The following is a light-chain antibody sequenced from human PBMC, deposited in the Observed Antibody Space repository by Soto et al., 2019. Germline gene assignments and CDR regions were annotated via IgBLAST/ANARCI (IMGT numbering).Light chain of an antibody. Sequence: QSVLTQPPSASGTPGQRVTISCYGSSSNIGSNSVNWYQQLPGTAPKLLMYSSNQRPSGVPDRFSGSKSGTSASLAISGLQSEDEADYYCAAWDDSLNGVVFGGGTKLTVL. CDR1: SSNIGSNS. CDR2: SSN. J-gene: IGLJ2*01. V-gene: IGLV1-44*01. CDR3: AAWDDSLNGVV.